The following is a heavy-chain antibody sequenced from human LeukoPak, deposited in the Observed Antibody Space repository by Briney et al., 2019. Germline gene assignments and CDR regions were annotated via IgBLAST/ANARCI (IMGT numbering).Heavy chain of an antibody. V-gene: IGHV3-30*18. CDR2: ISYDGSNK. CDR1: GFTFSSYG. CDR3: AKSSEVGGYCSGGSCYALDY. J-gene: IGHJ4*02. D-gene: IGHD2-15*01. Sequence: GGSLRLSCAASGFTFSSYGMHWVRQAPGKGLEWVAVISYDGSNKYYADSVKGRFTISRDNSKNSLYLQMNSLRAEDTALYYCAKSSEVGGYCSGGSCYALDYWGQGTLVTVSS.